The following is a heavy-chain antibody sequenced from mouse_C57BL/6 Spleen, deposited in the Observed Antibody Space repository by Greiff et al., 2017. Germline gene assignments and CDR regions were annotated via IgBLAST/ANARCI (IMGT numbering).Heavy chain of an antibody. CDR3: ARGSGRGFAY. CDR2: IWSGGST. J-gene: IGHJ3*01. Sequence: VQGVESGPGLVQPSQSLSITCTVSGFSLTSYGVHWVRQSPGKGLEWLGVIWSGGSTDYNAAFISRLSISKGNSKSQVFFKMNSLQADDTAIYYCARGSGRGFAYWGQGTLVTVSA. CDR1: GFSLTSYG. D-gene: IGHD3-1*01. V-gene: IGHV2-2*01.